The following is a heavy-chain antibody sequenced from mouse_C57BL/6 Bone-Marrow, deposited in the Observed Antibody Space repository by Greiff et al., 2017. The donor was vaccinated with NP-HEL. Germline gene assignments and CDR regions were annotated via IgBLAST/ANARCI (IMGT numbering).Heavy chain of an antibody. Sequence: EVQLQQSGPELVKPGASVKISCKASGYSFTNYNMNWVKQSTGKGLEWIGVINPNNGTTSYNQKFKGKATLTVDQSSSTAYMQLNSLTSEDSAVYSCASGPSKVDEVLFAYWGQGTPVTVSA. CDR2: INPNNGTT. D-gene: IGHD1-1*02. CDR3: ASGPSKVDEVLFAY. CDR1: GYSFTNYN. J-gene: IGHJ3*01. V-gene: IGHV1-39*01.